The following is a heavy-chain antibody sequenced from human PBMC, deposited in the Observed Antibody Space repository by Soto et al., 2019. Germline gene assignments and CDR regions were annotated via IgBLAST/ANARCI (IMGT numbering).Heavy chain of an antibody. V-gene: IGHV1-18*04. Sequence: ASVKVSCKASGYTFTSYGISWVRQAPGQGPEWMGWISAYNGNTNYAQKLQGRVTMTRNTSISTAYMELSSLRSEDTAVYYCARVLIWDYGMDVWGQGTTVTVSS. CDR1: GYTFTSYG. CDR2: ISAYNGNT. J-gene: IGHJ6*02. CDR3: ARVLIWDYGMDV. D-gene: IGHD3-16*01.